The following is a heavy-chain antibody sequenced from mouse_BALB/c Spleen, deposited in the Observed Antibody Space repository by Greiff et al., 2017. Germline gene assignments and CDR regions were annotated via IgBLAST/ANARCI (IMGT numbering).Heavy chain of an antibody. CDR3: ARDCYDGYLDY. V-gene: IGHV5-6*01. J-gene: IGHJ2*01. CDR1: GFTFSSYG. D-gene: IGHD2-12*01. CDR2: ISSGGSYT. Sequence: EVHLVESGGDLVKPGGSLKLSCAASGFTFSSYGMSWVRQTPDKRLEWVATISSGGSYTYYPDSVKGRFTISRDNAKNTLYLQMSSLKSEDTAMYYCARDCYDGYLDYWGQGTTLTVSS.